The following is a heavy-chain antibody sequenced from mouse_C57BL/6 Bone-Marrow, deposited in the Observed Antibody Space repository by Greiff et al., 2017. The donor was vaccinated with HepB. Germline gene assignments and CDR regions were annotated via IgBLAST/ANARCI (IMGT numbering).Heavy chain of an antibody. CDR2: ISDGGSYT. V-gene: IGHV5-4*01. Sequence: EVMLVESGGGLVKPGGSLKLSCAASGFTFSSYAMSWVRQTPEKRLEWVATISDGGSYTYYPDNVKGRFTISRDNAKNNLYLQMSHLKSEDTAMYYCARDTVDYYAMDYWGQGTSVTVSS. J-gene: IGHJ4*01. CDR3: ARDTVDYYAMDY. CDR1: GFTFSSYA.